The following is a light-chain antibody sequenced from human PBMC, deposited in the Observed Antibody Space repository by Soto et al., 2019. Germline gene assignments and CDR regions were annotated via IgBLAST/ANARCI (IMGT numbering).Light chain of an antibody. V-gene: IGKV3-20*01. Sequence: EIVLTQSPGTLSLSPGERATLSCRASQSISSSYLAWYQQKPGQAPRILIYGAASRATGIPDRFSGSGSGTDFTLTISRLEPEDFAVYYYQQYGSSSFGQGTRLEIK. CDR2: GAA. CDR3: QQYGSSS. CDR1: QSISSSY. J-gene: IGKJ5*01.